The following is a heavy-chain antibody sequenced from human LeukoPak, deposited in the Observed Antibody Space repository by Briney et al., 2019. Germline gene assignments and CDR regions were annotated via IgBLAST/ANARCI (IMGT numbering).Heavy chain of an antibody. V-gene: IGHV4-61*02. CDR1: GGSISSGSYY. Sequence: SRTLSLTCTVSGGSISSGSYYWSWIRQPAGKGLEWIGRIYTSGSTKYNPSLKSRVTISVDTSKNQFSLKLSSVTAADTAVYYCARGVVGCSGGSCYASLFDYWGQGTLVTVSS. CDR3: ARGVVGCSGGSCYASLFDY. D-gene: IGHD2-15*01. J-gene: IGHJ4*02. CDR2: IYTSGST.